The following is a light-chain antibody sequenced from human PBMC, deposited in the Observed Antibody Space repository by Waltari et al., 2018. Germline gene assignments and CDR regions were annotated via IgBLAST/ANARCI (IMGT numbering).Light chain of an antibody. CDR2: GAS. Sequence: EIVMTQSPAALSLSPGDRATPPCRASQNIGSKLAWYQQKPGQAPRLLIYGASTRATDIPDRFSGTGSGTEFTLTISSLRSEDSALYYCQKYSNWPRFGQGTRVEVK. J-gene: IGKJ1*01. V-gene: IGKV3-15*01. CDR3: QKYSNWPR. CDR1: QNIGSK.